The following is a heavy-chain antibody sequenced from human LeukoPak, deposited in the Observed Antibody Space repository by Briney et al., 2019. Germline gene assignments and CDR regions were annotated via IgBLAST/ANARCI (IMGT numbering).Heavy chain of an antibody. J-gene: IGHJ4*02. CDR1: GFTFSSYA. D-gene: IGHD2-15*01. CDR3: ARGAARDIVVVVAATPGYYFDY. Sequence: GGSLRLSCAASGFTFSSYAMSWVRQAPGKGLEWVSAISGSGGSTYYADSVKGRFTISRDNSKNTLYLQMNSLRDEDTAVYYCARGAARDIVVVVAATPGYYFDYWGQGTLVTVSS. V-gene: IGHV3-23*01. CDR2: ISGSGGST.